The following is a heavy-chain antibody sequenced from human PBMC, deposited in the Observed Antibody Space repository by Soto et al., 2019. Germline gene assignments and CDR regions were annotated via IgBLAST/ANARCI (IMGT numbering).Heavy chain of an antibody. Sequence: QVQQQPWGAGLLKPSETLSLTCTVYAGSFSNYYWNWIRQSPGKGLEWIGKIKHGGSSSYNPSRMIRVSISVDTSWNQFALTLSSVAAAYTAVDYCERCGSRDWQVALDICSQGALGPVSS. CDR1: AGSFSNYY. CDR3: ERCGSRDWQVALDI. J-gene: IGHJ3*02. D-gene: IGHD2-21*02. CDR2: IKHGGSS. V-gene: IGHV4-34*01.